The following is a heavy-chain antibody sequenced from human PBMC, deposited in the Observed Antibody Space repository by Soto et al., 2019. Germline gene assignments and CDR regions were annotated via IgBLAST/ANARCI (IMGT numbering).Heavy chain of an antibody. Sequence: PSETLSLTGTVADGSISSYYWSWIRQPPGKGLEWIGYIYYSGSTNYNPSLKSRVTISVDTSKNQFSLKLSSVTAADTAVYYCAFSRYGYNLDYYGMDVWGQGTTVTVS. CDR2: IYYSGST. V-gene: IGHV4-59*01. D-gene: IGHD5-12*01. CDR3: AFSRYGYNLDYYGMDV. J-gene: IGHJ6*02. CDR1: DGSISSYY.